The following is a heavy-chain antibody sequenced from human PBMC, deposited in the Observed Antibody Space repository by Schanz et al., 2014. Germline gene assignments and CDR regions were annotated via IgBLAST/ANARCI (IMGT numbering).Heavy chain of an antibody. J-gene: IGHJ4*02. V-gene: IGHV3-23*01. CDR2: ITRQGTT. D-gene: IGHD6-19*01. CDR1: GFTVNNYA. CDR3: AKHHPSSGWPAFDV. Sequence: EVQLLESGGGLVQPGGSLRLSCTVSGFTVNNYAMNWVRQAPGRGLEWVSGITRQGTTYYADFVKGRFSISRDLSSNTQYLQMNSLRDDDSANYYCAKHHPSSGWPAFDVWGQGTQVTVSS.